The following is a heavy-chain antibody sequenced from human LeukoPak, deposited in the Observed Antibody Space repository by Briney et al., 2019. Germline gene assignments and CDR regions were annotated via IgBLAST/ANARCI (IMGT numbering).Heavy chain of an antibody. CDR1: GFTVSSIY. J-gene: IGHJ5*02. CDR2: IYSDGNT. V-gene: IGHV3-53*01. Sequence: GGSLRLSCAVSGFTVSSIYMSWVRQAPGKGLEWVSFIYSDGNTYYGDSVKGRFTLSRDSSRDTLYLQMNSLTVDDTAVYYCAGDTHSSSWYDHWGQGTLVTVSS. D-gene: IGHD6-19*01. CDR3: AGDTHSSSWYDH.